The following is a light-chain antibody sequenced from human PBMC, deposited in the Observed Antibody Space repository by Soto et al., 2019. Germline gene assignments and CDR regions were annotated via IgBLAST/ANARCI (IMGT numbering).Light chain of an antibody. J-gene: IGKJ1*01. V-gene: IGKV1-5*03. CDR2: KAS. Sequence: DIQMTQSPSTLSASVGDRVTITCRASQRISSWLAWYQQKPGKAPKLLIYKASRSESGVPSRFSGSGSGTEFTLTISSLQPDDFATYYCQQYNSYPWTFGQGTKVEIK. CDR3: QQYNSYPWT. CDR1: QRISSW.